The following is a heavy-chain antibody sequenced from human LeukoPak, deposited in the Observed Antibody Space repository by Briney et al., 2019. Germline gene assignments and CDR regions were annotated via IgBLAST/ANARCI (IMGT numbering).Heavy chain of an antibody. CDR1: GLTFSGYT. CDR3: ASPRVSGWFGLFDY. V-gene: IGHV3-23*01. Sequence: GGSLRLSCVASGLTFSGYTMNWLRQAPGKGLEWVSTISGSGGEIHYADSVEGRFTISRDNSRNTLYLQLNNLRPDDTGIYFCASPRVSGWFGLFDYWGQGTLVTVSS. D-gene: IGHD6-19*01. J-gene: IGHJ4*02. CDR2: ISGSGGEI.